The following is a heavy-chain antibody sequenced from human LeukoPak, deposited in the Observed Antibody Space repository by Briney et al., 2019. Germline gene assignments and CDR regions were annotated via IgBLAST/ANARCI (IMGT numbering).Heavy chain of an antibody. CDR1: GGSFRGYY. D-gene: IGHD1-26*01. V-gene: IGHV4-4*07. J-gene: IGHJ3*02. CDR3: AREPCDRMGAPDDAFDI. Sequence: SETLSLTCAVYGGSFRGYYWSWIREPPGKGLEWIGRIYTSGSTNYNPYLKSRVTMSVGTSKNQSSLKLSSVTAADTAVYYCAREPCDRMGAPDDAFDIWGQGTMVTVSS. CDR2: IYTSGST.